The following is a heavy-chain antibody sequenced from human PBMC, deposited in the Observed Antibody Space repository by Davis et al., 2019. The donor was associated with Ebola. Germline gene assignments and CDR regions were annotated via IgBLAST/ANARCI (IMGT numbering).Heavy chain of an antibody. CDR3: ARKSAIDY. CDR1: GFTFSSAW. J-gene: IGHJ4*02. CDR2: IKSKSGTT. D-gene: IGHD5-18*01. Sequence: GESLKISCAASGFTFSSAWMSWVRQAPGEGLEWVGRIKSKSGTTDYAAPVKGRFTISRDDSKNTLYLQMNSLRAEDTAVYYCARKSAIDYWGQGTLVTVSS. V-gene: IGHV3-15*01.